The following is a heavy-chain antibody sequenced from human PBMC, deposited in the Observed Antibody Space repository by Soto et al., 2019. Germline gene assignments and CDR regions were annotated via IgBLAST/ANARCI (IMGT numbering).Heavy chain of an antibody. CDR3: AKDTLWFGELPHDY. Sequence: QVQLVESGGGVVQPGRSLRLSCAASGFTFSSYGMHWVRQAPGKGLEWVAVISYDGSNKYYADSVKGRFTISRDNSKNTLYLQMNSLRAEDTAVYYCAKDTLWFGELPHDYWGQGTLVTVSS. V-gene: IGHV3-30*18. D-gene: IGHD3-10*01. CDR2: ISYDGSNK. J-gene: IGHJ4*02. CDR1: GFTFSSYG.